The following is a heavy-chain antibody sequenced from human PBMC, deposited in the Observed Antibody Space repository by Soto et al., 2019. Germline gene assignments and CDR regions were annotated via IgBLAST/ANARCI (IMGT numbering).Heavy chain of an antibody. CDR2: ISDRRDET. D-gene: IGHD3-16*02. CDR1: GFIFSNQA. CDR3: ARRGTYRWAHFDF. V-gene: IGHV3-23*01. Sequence: GGSLRLSCAASGFIFSNQAMCWVRQGPGKGLEWVSCISDRRDETFFLDSVKGRFAISRDNSENMLFLQMSSLRAEDTAIYYCARRGTYRWAHFDFWVQGNQSTVSS. J-gene: IGHJ4*02.